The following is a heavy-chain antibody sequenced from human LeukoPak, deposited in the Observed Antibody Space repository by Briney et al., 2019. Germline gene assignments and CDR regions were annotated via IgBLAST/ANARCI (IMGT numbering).Heavy chain of an antibody. CDR3: AREDRYYGSGSYYGLDP. D-gene: IGHD3-10*01. CDR1: GFTFSDYY. CDR2: ISSSSSTI. Sequence: PGGSLRLSCAASGFTFSDYYMNWVRQAPGKGLEWVSYISSSSSTIYYADSVKGRFTISRDNAKNSLYLQMNSLRAEDTAVYYCAREDRYYGSGSYYGLDPWGQGTLVTVSS. V-gene: IGHV3-48*01. J-gene: IGHJ5*02.